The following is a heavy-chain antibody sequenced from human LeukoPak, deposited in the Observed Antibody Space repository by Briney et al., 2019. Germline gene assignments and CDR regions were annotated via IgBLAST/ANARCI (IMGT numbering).Heavy chain of an antibody. D-gene: IGHD3-16*01. J-gene: IGHJ4*02. CDR2: ISAGGSTP. Sequence: GGSLRLSCAASGFSFSTYATSWVRQAPGKGLEWVSAISAGGSTPYYADSVKGRFTISRDNFNNTLYLQVSSLRAEDTATYYCATYDGAYWGQGTLVTVSS. CDR3: ATYDGAY. V-gene: IGHV3-23*01. CDR1: GFSFSTYA.